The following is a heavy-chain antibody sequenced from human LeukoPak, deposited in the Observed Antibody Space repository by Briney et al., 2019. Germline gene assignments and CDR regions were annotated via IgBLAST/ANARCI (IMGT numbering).Heavy chain of an antibody. CDR2: IKEDESEK. J-gene: IGHJ4*02. CDR3: SREGFCTGSKFPAEY. Sequence: PGGSLRLSCAGSGLTLSRSWMSWVRQAPGKGLQWVANIKEDESEKDYVDSVKGRFTISRDDAKNSLDLQMNSLRIEDTAGYFCSREGFCTGSKFPAEYGGRGTLVTVSS. D-gene: IGHD2-8*02. CDR1: GLTLSRSW. V-gene: IGHV3-7*03.